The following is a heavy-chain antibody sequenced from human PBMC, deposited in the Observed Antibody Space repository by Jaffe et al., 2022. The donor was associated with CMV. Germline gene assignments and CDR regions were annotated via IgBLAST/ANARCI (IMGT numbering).Heavy chain of an antibody. D-gene: IGHD3-3*01. V-gene: IGHV4-4*02. J-gene: IGHJ4*02. Sequence: QVQLQESGPGLVKPSGTLSLTCAVSGGSISSSNWWSWVRQPPGKGLEWIGEIYHSGSTNYNPSLKSRVTISVDKSKNQFSLKLSSVTAADTAVYYCARAPLAPSNYDFWSGDSPYFDYWGQGTLVTVSS. CDR3: ARAPLAPSNYDFWSGDSPYFDY. CDR1: GGSISSSNW. CDR2: IYHSGST.